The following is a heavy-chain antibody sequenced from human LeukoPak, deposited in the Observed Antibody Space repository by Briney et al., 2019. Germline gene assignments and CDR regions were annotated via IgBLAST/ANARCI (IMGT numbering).Heavy chain of an antibody. J-gene: IGHJ4*02. CDR1: GFTFSSYA. D-gene: IGHD3-10*01. Sequence: PGRSLRLSCAASGFTFSSYAMHWARQAPGKGLEWVAVISYDGSNKYYADSVKGRFTISRDNSKNTLYLQMNSLRAEDTAVHYCARDASYYGSGSYYNGDYWGQGTPVTVSS. CDR3: ARDASYYGSGSYYNGDY. CDR2: ISYDGSNK. V-gene: IGHV3-30*04.